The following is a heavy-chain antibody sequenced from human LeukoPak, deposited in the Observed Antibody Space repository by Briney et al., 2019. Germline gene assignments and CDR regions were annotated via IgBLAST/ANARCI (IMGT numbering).Heavy chain of an antibody. CDR2: ISGSGGNT. CDR3: AKLRSGTTGNVEI. Sequence: GGSLRLSCSTSGFTFSNYAMSWVRQAPGKGLEWVSAISGSGGNTYYADSVKGRFTISRDNSKNTLYLQMNSLRAEDSAAYYCAKLRSGTTGNVEIWGQGTMVTVSS. CDR1: GFTFSNYA. V-gene: IGHV3-23*01. J-gene: IGHJ3*02. D-gene: IGHD1-26*01.